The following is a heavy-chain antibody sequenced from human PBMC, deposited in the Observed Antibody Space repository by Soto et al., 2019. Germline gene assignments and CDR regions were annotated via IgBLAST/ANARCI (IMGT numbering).Heavy chain of an antibody. CDR2: IIPIFGTA. V-gene: IGHV1-69*01. CDR1: GGTFSSYA. D-gene: IGHD6-6*01. J-gene: IGHJ5*02. CDR3: ARDPVDSSSSVPNWFDP. Sequence: QVQLVQSGAEVKTPGSSVKVSCKASGGTFSSYAISWVRQAPGQGLEWIGGIIPIFGTANYAQKFQGRVTITADESTSTAYRELSSLRSDDTAVYYCARDPVDSSSSVPNWFDPWGQGTLVTVSS.